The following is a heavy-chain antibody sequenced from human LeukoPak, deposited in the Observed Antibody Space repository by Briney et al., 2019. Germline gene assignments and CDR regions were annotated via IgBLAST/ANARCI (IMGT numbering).Heavy chain of an antibody. CDR3: ARDGWMDV. D-gene: IGHD2-15*01. CDR1: GGTFTNYG. V-gene: IGHV1-69*04. J-gene: IGHJ6*02. Sequence: GASVKVSCKASGGTFTNYGISWVRQAPGQGLEWMGRIIPILGTANYAQKYQGRVTITADTSTSTGYMELSSLRSEDTAVYYCARDGWMDVWGQGTTVLVSS. CDR2: IIPILGTA.